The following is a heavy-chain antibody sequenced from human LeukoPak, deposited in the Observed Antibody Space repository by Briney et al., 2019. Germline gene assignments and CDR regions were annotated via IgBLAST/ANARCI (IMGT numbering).Heavy chain of an antibody. CDR1: GFTVSRNY. V-gene: IGHV3-53*01. CDR2: LYSGGST. Sequence: PGGSLRLSCAASGFTVSRNYMNWVRQAPGAGLEWVSVLYSGGSTDYADSVKGRLTISRDNSKNTLNLQMDSLRAEDTAVYYSARANYQFDYWGQGTLVTVSS. CDR3: ARANYQFDY. D-gene: IGHD1-7*01. J-gene: IGHJ4*02.